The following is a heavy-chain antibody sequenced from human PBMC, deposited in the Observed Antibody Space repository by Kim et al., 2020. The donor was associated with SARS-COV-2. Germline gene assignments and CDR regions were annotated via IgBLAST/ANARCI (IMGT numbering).Heavy chain of an antibody. V-gene: IGHV3-33*06. J-gene: IGHJ4*02. CDR3: AKAPADGDYYY. Sequence: GGSLRLSCAASGFIFRNYGMYWVRHAPGKGLEWVAVIWYDGSNKYYADSVKGRFTISRDNSKNTLYLQMNSLRAEDTAVYYCAKAPADGDYYYWGQGTLVTVSS. D-gene: IGHD4-17*01. CDR1: GFIFRNYG. CDR2: IWYDGSNK.